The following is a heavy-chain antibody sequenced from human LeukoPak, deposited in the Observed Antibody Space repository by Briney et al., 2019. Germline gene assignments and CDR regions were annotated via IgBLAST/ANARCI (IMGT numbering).Heavy chain of an antibody. CDR2: IIPILGTA. D-gene: IGHD2-2*01. CDR1: GGTFSSYA. CDR3: ARGEGYCSSTSCSNAFDI. J-gene: IGHJ3*02. V-gene: IGHV1-69*11. Sequence: ASVKVSCKASGGTFSSYAISWVRQAPGQGLEWVGRIIPILGTANYAQKFQGRVTITADESTSTAYMELSSLRSEDTAVYYCARGEGYCSSTSCSNAFDIWGQGTMVTVSS.